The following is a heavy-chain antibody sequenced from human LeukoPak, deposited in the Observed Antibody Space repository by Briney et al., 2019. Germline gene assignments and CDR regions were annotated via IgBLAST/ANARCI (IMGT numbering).Heavy chain of an antibody. CDR2: ISGSGGST. CDR3: ACGSKRIRGMDV. Sequence: GGSLRLSCAASGFTFSSYAMSWVRQAPGKGLEWVSAISGSGGSTYYADSVKGRFTISRDNPKNTLYLQMNSLRAEDTAVYYCACGSKRIRGMDVWGQGTTVTVSS. V-gene: IGHV3-23*01. J-gene: IGHJ6*02. CDR1: GFTFSSYA. D-gene: IGHD2-15*01.